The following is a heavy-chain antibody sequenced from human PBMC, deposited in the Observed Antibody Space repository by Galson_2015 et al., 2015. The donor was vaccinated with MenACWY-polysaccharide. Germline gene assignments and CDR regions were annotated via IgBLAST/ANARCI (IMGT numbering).Heavy chain of an antibody. CDR2: IHHSGST. J-gene: IGHJ4*02. D-gene: IGHD4-17*01. V-gene: IGHV4-59*01. CDR1: GGSISSYY. CDR3: VRGAYGDYASPSFDY. Sequence: SETLSLTCTVFGGSISSYYWSWIRQPPGKGLEWLAYIHHSGSTNYNPSLKSRVTISVDTSKNQFSLKLSSVTAADTAVYYCVRGAYGDYASPSFDYWGQGTLVTVSS.